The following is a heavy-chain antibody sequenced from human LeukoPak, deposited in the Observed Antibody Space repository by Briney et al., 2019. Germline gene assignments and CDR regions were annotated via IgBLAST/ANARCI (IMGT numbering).Heavy chain of an antibody. D-gene: IGHD3-10*01. J-gene: IGHJ4*02. CDR1: GFSFSDAW. CDR3: TTYGSGRKFDY. CDR2: IESKTDGGTT. Sequence: GGSHRLSCAASGFSFSDAWMSWVRQIPGKGLEWVGRIESKTDGGTTDYAAPVKGRFTISRDDSTNTLYLQMNSLKSEDTAVYYCTTYGSGRKFDYWGQGILVTVSS. V-gene: IGHV3-15*04.